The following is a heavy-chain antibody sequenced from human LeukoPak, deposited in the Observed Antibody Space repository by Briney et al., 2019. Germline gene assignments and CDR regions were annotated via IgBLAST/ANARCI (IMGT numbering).Heavy chain of an antibody. CDR3: AKLVIVGATEG. Sequence: GGSLRLSCAASGFTFTSYAMTWVRQAPGQGLEWVSAISGDSDRTYYADSVKGRFTISRDNSKNTLYLQMNSLRAEDTAVYYCAKLVIVGATEGWGQGTLVTVSS. V-gene: IGHV3-23*01. J-gene: IGHJ4*02. D-gene: IGHD1-26*01. CDR2: ISGDSDRT. CDR1: GFTFTSYA.